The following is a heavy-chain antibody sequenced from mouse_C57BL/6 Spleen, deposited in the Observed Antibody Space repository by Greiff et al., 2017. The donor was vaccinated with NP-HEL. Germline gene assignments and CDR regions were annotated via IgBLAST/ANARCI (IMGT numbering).Heavy chain of an antibody. CDR2: INPNNGGT. CDR1: GYTFTDYN. Sequence: EVQLQQSGPELVKPGASMKIPCKASGYTFTDYNMDWVKQSHGKSLEWIGDINPNNGGTIYNQKFKGQATLTVDKSSGTAYMELRSLTSEDTAVDDWARGGLTTVVANWYFDVWGTGTTVTVSS. V-gene: IGHV1-18*01. D-gene: IGHD1-1*01. CDR3: ARGGLTTVVANWYFDV. J-gene: IGHJ1*03.